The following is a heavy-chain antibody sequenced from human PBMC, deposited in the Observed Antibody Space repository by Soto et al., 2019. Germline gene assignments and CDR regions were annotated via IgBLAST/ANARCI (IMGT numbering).Heavy chain of an antibody. CDR3: ARGRLGWNDVFAY. D-gene: IGHD1-1*01. Sequence: QVQLVQSGAEVKKPGASVKVSYVASGYTFTDHYIHWVRQAPGQGLEWMGWINPHSGDTIYAQKFQGRVTLTRDTSISTAYMELSRLRSDDTAVYYCARGRLGWNDVFAYWGQGTLVTVSS. CDR1: GYTFTDHY. V-gene: IGHV1-2*02. J-gene: IGHJ4*02. CDR2: INPHSGDT.